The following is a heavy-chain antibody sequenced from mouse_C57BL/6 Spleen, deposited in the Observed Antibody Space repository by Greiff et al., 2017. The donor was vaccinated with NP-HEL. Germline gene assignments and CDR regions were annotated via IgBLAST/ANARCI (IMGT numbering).Heavy chain of an antibody. J-gene: IGHJ1*03. CDR1: GFSFNTYA. Sequence: EVKLVESGGGLVQPKGSLKLSCAASGFSFNTYAMNWVRQAPGKGLEWVARIRSKSNNYATYYADSVKDRFTISRDDSESMLYLQMNNLKTEDTAMYYCVSQFITTVWYFDVWGTGTTVTVSS. D-gene: IGHD1-1*01. CDR3: VSQFITTVWYFDV. V-gene: IGHV10-1*01. CDR2: IRSKSNNYAT.